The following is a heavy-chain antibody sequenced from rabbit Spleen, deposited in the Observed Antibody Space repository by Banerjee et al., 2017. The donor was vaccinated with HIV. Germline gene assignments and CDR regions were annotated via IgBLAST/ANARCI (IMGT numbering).Heavy chain of an antibody. V-gene: IGHV1S40*01. CDR2: IDTNNGDT. J-gene: IGHJ4*01. D-gene: IGHD1-1*01. Sequence: QQLEESGGGLVQPGASLTLTCTASGFSFSSAYDMCWVRQAPGKGLEWIACIDTNNGDTDYATWAKGRFTISRTSSTTVTLRMTSLTAADTATYFCARDLVGVIGWNFYLWGPGTLVTVS. CDR1: GFSFSSAYD. CDR3: ARDLVGVIGWNFYL.